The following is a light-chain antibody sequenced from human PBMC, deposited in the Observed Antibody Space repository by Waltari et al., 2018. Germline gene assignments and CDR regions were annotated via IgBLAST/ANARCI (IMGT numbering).Light chain of an antibody. CDR2: AVS. J-gene: IGLJ2*01. V-gene: IGLV2-23*02. Sequence: QSALTQPASVSGSPGQSITISCTGTSSDVGNYKRVSWYKQHPGKAPKLMIYAVSKRPSWVSDRFSGSKSGDMASLTISGLQPEDEAEYFCSSYAGSSKGVFGGGTKVTVL. CDR1: SSDVGNYKR. CDR3: SSYAGSSKGV.